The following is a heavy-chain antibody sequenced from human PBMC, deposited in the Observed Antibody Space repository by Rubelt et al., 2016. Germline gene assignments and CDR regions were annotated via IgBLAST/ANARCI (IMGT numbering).Heavy chain of an antibody. CDR2: INPNSGGR. D-gene: IGHD5-12*01. Sequence: QVQLVQSGAEVKKPGASVKVSCKASGYTFTGYYMHWVRQAPGQGLEWMGWINPNSGGRNLSPKFQGRVTMTRDTSVSTAYMELSRLTSDDTAVDYCARGNSGYDYGLDYWGQGTLVTVSS. J-gene: IGHJ4*02. CDR1: GYTFTGYY. V-gene: IGHV1-2*02. CDR3: ARGNSGYDYGLDY.